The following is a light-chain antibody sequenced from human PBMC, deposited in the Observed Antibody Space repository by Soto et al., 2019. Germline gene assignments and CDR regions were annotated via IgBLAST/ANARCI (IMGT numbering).Light chain of an antibody. J-gene: IGKJ3*01. CDR2: AAS. CDR1: QGISSS. CDR3: EKYDSVPWT. Sequence: DIQMTQSPSSLSASVGDRVTITCRARQGISSSLAWYQQKPGNAPKLLIYAASTLQSGVPSRFSGSGSGTDFTLTISSLQAEDFATYYCEKYDSVPWTFGPGTKVEIK. V-gene: IGKV1-27*01.